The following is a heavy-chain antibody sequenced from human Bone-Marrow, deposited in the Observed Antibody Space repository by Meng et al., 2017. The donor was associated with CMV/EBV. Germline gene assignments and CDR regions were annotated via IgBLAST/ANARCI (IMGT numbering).Heavy chain of an antibody. CDR2: IQVIGHT. D-gene: IGHD3-16*01. CDR1: GASTKNYN. Sequence: QLQIQESRPALGTPSATLSLTCFVSGASTKNYNWNWFWQPAGQGLEWIGLIQVIGHTVSNPSLKSRVTVSLDASKSQFSLTLNSVTAADTATYYCAGSRPGGGACDYWGQGILVTVSS. CDR3: AGSRPGGGACDY. V-gene: IGHV4-4*07. J-gene: IGHJ4*02.